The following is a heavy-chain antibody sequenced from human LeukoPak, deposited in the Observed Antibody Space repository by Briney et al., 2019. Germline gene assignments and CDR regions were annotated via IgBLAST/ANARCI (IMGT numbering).Heavy chain of an antibody. Sequence: PSETLSLTCTVSGGSISSGGYYWSWIRQPPGKGLEWIGYIYHSGSIYYNPSLKSRVTISVDRSKNQFSLKLSSVTAADTAVYYCARLKYIAARDIRQLFDYWGQGTLVTVSS. CDR2: IYHSGSI. V-gene: IGHV4-30-2*01. CDR3: ARLKYIAARDIRQLFDY. CDR1: GGSISSGGYY. J-gene: IGHJ4*02. D-gene: IGHD6-6*01.